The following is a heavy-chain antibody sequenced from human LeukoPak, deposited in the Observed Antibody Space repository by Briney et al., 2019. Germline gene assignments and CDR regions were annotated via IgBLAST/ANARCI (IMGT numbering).Heavy chain of an antibody. CDR2: IYATGST. J-gene: IGHJ5*02. D-gene: IGHD3-22*01. Sequence: SETLSLTCTVSGGSISIYYWSWIRQPAGKGLEWIGRIYATGSTSYNPSLKSRVTISVDKSKNQFSLKLSSVTAADTAVYYCARDRDYYDSSGYQPWGQGTLVTVSS. V-gene: IGHV4-4*07. CDR1: GGSISIYY. CDR3: ARDRDYYDSSGYQP.